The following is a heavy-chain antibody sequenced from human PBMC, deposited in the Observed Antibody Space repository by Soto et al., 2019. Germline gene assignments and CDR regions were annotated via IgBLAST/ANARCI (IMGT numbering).Heavy chain of an antibody. Sequence: QVQLVQSGAEVKKPGASVKVSCKASGYTFTGYYMHWVRQAPGQGLEWMGWINPNSGGTNYAQKFQGGVTMTRDTSISTAYMELSRLRSDDTAVYYCARAGGWELLSGGDHDAFDIWGQGTMVTVSS. CDR1: GYTFTGYY. D-gene: IGHD1-26*01. CDR2: INPNSGGT. J-gene: IGHJ3*02. CDR3: ARAGGWELLSGGDHDAFDI. V-gene: IGHV1-2*02.